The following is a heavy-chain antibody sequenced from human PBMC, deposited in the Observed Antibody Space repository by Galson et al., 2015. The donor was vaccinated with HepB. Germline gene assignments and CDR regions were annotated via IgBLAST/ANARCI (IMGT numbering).Heavy chain of an antibody. V-gene: IGHV4-34*01. Sequence: ETLSLTCAVYGGSFSGYYWSWIRQPPGKGLEWIGEINHSGSTNYNPSLKSRVTISVDTSKNQFSLKLSSVTAADTAVYYCARGAQGSWQPPLDYWGQGTLVTVSS. CDR3: ARGAQGSWQPPLDY. J-gene: IGHJ4*02. D-gene: IGHD3-10*01. CDR1: GGSFSGYY. CDR2: INHSGST.